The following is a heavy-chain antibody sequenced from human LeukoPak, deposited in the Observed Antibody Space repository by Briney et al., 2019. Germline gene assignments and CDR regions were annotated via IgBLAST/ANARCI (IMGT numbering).Heavy chain of an antibody. CDR3: ARAAYYYDSSGYYLYYFDY. CDR1: GGSISSYY. Sequence: PSETLSLTCTVSGGSISSYYGSWIRQPRGKGREWIGYIYYSGSTNYTPSLKSRVTISVDTSKNQFSLKLSSVTAADTAVYYCARAAYYYDSSGYYLYYFDYGGQGTLVTVSS. V-gene: IGHV4-59*01. CDR2: IYYSGST. J-gene: IGHJ4*02. D-gene: IGHD3-22*01.